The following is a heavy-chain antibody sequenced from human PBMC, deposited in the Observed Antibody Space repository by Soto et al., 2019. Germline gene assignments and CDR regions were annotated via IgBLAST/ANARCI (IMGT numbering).Heavy chain of an antibody. J-gene: IGHJ6*02. CDR3: ARDQTWCCSSTSCFYYYGMDV. V-gene: IGHV3-11*05. CDR1: GFTFSDYY. D-gene: IGHD2-2*01. Sequence: QVQLVESGGGLVKPGGSLRLSCAASGFTFSDYYMSWIRQAPGKGLEWVSYISSSSSYTNYADSVKGRFTISRDNAKNSLSLQMNSLIAEDTAVYYCARDQTWCCSSTSCFYYYGMDVWRQGTTVTVSS. CDR2: ISSSSSYT.